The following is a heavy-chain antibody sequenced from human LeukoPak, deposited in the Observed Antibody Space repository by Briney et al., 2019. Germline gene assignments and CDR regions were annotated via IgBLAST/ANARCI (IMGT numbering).Heavy chain of an antibody. Sequence: ASVKVSCKASGYTFTSYGISWVRQAPGQGLEWMGWISAYNGNTNYAQKLQGRVTMTTDTSTSTAYMELRSLRSDDTAVYYCARGRGDIVVVPAAIWPLADYWGQGTLDTVSS. V-gene: IGHV1-18*01. CDR1: GYTFTSYG. D-gene: IGHD2-2*01. J-gene: IGHJ4*02. CDR2: ISAYNGNT. CDR3: ARGRGDIVVVPAAIWPLADY.